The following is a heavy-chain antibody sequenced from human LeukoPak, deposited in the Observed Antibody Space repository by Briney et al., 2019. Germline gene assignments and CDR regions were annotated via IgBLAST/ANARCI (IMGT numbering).Heavy chain of an antibody. V-gene: IGHV4-4*07. CDR2: IHTSGTT. CDR1: GDSMRSFY. CDR3: ARAPDPNFYDRSGFDY. D-gene: IGHD3-22*01. Sequence: SETLSLTCTVSGDSMRSFYWSFIRQPAGKGLEWIGRIHTSGTTWYNASLKSRVAMSVDTSKNQFSLNLSSVTAADTAVYYCARAPDPNFYDRSGFDYWGQGTLITVSS. J-gene: IGHJ4*02.